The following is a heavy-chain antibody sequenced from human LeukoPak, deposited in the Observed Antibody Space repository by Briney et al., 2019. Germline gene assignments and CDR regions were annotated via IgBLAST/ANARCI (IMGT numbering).Heavy chain of an antibody. V-gene: IGHV3-64*01. Sequence: GGSLRLSCVASGFTFSSHSMHWVRQAPGKGLEYVSGIRSNGGSTYFAKSVKGRFTISRDNSKNTLDLQMGSLRAEDMAVYYCARRGSGWEFDYWGQGTLVTVCS. D-gene: IGHD6-19*01. CDR2: IRSNGGST. CDR1: GFTFSSHS. CDR3: ARRGSGWEFDY. J-gene: IGHJ4*02.